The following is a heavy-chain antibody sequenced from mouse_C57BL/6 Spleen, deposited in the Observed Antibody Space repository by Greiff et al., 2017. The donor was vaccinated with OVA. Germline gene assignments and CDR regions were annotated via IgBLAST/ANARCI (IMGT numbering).Heavy chain of an antibody. CDR1: GYTFTSYW. J-gene: IGHJ3*01. Sequence: QVQLQQPGAELVKPGASVKLSCKASGYTFTSYWMHWVKQRPGQGLEWIGMIHPNSGSTNYNEKFKSKATLTVDKSSSTAYMQLSSLTSEDSAVDYCARGAGGSYGFAYWGQGTLVTVSA. CDR2: IHPNSGST. D-gene: IGHD1-1*02. V-gene: IGHV1-64*01. CDR3: ARGAGGSYGFAY.